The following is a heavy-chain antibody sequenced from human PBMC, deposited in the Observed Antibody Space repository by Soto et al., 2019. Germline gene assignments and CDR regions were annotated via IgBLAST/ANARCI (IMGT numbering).Heavy chain of an antibody. D-gene: IGHD2-15*01. CDR2: VSIGGST. CDR1: GSTFSSYA. J-gene: IGHJ4*02. Sequence: GGSLRLSCAASGSTFSSYAMGWVRQGPGKGLEWVAVVSIGGSTHYADSVRGRFTISRDNSKNTLSLQMNSLTAEDTAVYFCAKRRGAGGHFDYWGQGALVTVSS. V-gene: IGHV3-23*01. CDR3: AKRRGAGGHFDY.